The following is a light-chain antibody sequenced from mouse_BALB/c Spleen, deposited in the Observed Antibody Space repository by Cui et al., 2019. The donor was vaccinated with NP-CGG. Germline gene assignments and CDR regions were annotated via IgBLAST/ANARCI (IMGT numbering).Light chain of an antibody. J-gene: IGLJ1*01. CDR3: ALWYSNHWV. V-gene: IGLV1*01. Sequence: QAVVTQESALTTSPGETVTPTCRSSIGVVTTSNYANWVQEKPDHLFTGLIGGTNNRVPGVPARFSGSLIGDKAALTITGAQTEDEAIYFCALWYSNHWVFGGGTKLTVL. CDR1: IGVVTTSNY. CDR2: GTN.